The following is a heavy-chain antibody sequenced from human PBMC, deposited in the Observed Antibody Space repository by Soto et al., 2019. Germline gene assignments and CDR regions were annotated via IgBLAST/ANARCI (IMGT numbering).Heavy chain of an antibody. CDR3: ARDDGRVPYGGNPLYFDY. J-gene: IGHJ4*02. CDR2: IIPIFGTA. CDR1: GGTFGSYA. Sequence: SVKGSCKASGGTFGSYAISWVRQAPGQGLEWMGGIIPIFGTAKDAQKLQGRVTITAEESKRTAYVELRRPRSEATAVYYCARDDGRVPYGGNPLYFDYWGQGTLVTVSS. D-gene: IGHD4-17*01. V-gene: IGHV1-69*13.